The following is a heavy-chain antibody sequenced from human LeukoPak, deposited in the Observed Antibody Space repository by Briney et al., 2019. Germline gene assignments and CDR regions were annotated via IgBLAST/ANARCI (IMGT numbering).Heavy chain of an antibody. V-gene: IGHV1-2*02. CDR1: GYTFTGYY. J-gene: IGHJ4*02. CDR2: INPNSGGT. D-gene: IGHD2-2*01. CDR3: ARDGGTYCSSTSCYQVN. Sequence: ASVKVSCKASGYTFTGYYMHWVRQAPGQGLEWMGWINPNSGGTNYAQKFQGRVTMTRDTSISTAYMELSRLRSDDTAVYYCARDGGTYCSSTSCYQVNWGQGTLVTVSS.